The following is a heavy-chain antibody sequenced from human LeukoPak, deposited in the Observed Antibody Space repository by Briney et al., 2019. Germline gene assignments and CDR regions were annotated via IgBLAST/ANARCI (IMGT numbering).Heavy chain of an antibody. CDR2: INPNSGGT. J-gene: IGHJ4*02. V-gene: IGHV1-2*02. D-gene: IGHD5-24*01. CDR1: GYTFTGYY. CDR3: ARARDGYNFDY. Sequence: ASVKVSCKASGYTFTGYYMHWVRQAPGQGLEWMGWINPNSGGTNYAQKFQGGVTMIRDTSISTAYMELSRLRSDDTAVYYCARARDGYNFDYWGQGTLVTVSS.